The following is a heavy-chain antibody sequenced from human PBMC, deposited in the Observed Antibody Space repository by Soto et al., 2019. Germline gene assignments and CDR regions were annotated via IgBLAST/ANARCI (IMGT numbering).Heavy chain of an antibody. Sequence: SESLSLICTVSGGSFRGYYWGWVRQPPGKGLEWIGEINHSGSSNYHPSLKSRVTISVATSKNQFSLTVNSVTPEDTAVYYCARGEITLLGGMDVWGQGTTVTVSS. V-gene: IGHV4-34*01. CDR3: ARGEITLLGGMDV. CDR1: GGSFRGYY. CDR2: INHSGSS. D-gene: IGHD3-10*01. J-gene: IGHJ6*02.